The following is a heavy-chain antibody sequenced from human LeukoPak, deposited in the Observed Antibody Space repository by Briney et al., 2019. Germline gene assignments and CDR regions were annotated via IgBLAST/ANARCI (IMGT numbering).Heavy chain of an antibody. CDR2: ISGSGGST. J-gene: IGHJ4*02. D-gene: IGHD3-9*01. CDR1: GFTFSSYA. V-gene: IGHV3-23*01. CDR3: ANKYYDILTGYLS. Sequence: GGSLRLSCAASGFTFSSYAMSWVRQARGKGLEWVSAISGSGGSTYYADSVKGRFTISRDNSKNTLYLQMNSLRAEDTAVYYCANKYYDILTGYLSWGQGTLVTVSS.